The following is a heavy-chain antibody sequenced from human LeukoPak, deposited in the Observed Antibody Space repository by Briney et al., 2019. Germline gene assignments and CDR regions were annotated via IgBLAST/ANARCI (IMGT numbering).Heavy chain of an antibody. Sequence: ASVKVSCKASGYTFTSYGISWVRQAPGQGLEWMGWISAYNGNTNYAQKLQGRVTMTTDTSTSTAYMELKSLRSDDTAVYYCARVSTTRKTNNWFDPWGQGTLVTVSS. D-gene: IGHD1-1*01. CDR3: ARVSTTRKTNNWFDP. CDR2: ISAYNGNT. J-gene: IGHJ5*02. V-gene: IGHV1-18*01. CDR1: GYTFTSYG.